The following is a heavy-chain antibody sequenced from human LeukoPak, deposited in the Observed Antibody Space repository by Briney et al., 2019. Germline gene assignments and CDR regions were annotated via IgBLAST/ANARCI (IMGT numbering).Heavy chain of an antibody. CDR1: GFRFSSYE. J-gene: IGHJ4*02. CDR3: ARADMATTYYFDY. CDR2: ISGSGATI. Sequence: GGSLRLSCAASGFRFSSYEMNWVRQAPGKGLEWISYISGSGATIFYADSVKGRFTISRDSAKNSLFLQMNSLRAEDTAVYYCARADMATTYYFDYWGQGTPVTVSS. V-gene: IGHV3-48*03. D-gene: IGHD5-24*01.